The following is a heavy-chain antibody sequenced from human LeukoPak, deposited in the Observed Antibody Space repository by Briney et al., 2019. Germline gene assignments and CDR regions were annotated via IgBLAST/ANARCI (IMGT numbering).Heavy chain of an antibody. CDR1: GYSFTNYY. D-gene: IGHD2-2*01. CDR3: ARDERDVVVVPGAMPY. J-gene: IGHJ4*02. V-gene: IGHV1-46*01. CDR2: INPSGGST. Sequence: ASVKVSCKASGYSFTNYYMHWVRQAPGQGLGWMGIINPSGGSTTNAQKFQGRVTMTRDTSTTTVYMELSSLRSDDTAMYYCARDERDVVVVPGAMPYWGQGTLVTVSS.